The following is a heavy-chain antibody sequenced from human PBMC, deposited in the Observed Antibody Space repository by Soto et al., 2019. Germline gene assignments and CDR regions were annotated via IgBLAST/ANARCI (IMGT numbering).Heavy chain of an antibody. CDR3: ARGDSTDCSNGVCFFFYNHDMDV. D-gene: IGHD2-8*01. CDR2: NNPKSGGT. J-gene: IGHJ6*02. V-gene: IGHV1-2*04. Sequence: QVQLVQSGAEVKKPGASVKVSCKASGYSFTDYHIHWVRQAPGQGLEWLGRNNPKSGGTSTAQKFQGWVTMTTDTSISTASMELTRLTSDDTAIYYCARGDSTDCSNGVCFFFYNHDMDVWGQGTTVTVSS. CDR1: GYSFTDYH.